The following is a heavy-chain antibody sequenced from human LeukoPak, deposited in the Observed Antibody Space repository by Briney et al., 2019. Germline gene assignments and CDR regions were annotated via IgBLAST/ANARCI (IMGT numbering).Heavy chain of an antibody. Sequence: GESLKISCKGSGYSFTSYWIGWVRQMPGKGLEWMGIIYPGDSDTRYSPSFQGQVTTSADKSISTAYLQWSSLKASDTAMYYCARHQYGSGSYTVGGIDYWGQGTLVTVSS. D-gene: IGHD3-10*01. V-gene: IGHV5-51*01. CDR1: GYSFTSYW. J-gene: IGHJ4*02. CDR3: ARHQYGSGSYTVGGIDY. CDR2: IYPGDSDT.